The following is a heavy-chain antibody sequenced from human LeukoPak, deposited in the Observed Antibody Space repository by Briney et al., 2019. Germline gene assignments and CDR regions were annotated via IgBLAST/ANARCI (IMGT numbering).Heavy chain of an antibody. CDR3: ARGRLDYYDSSGYLDS. Sequence: SETLSLTCAVNSGSFSGYYWSWIRQPPGKGLEWIGKINHSGRTNYNPSLKSRVTISVDTSKNQFSLKLNSVTAADTAVYFCARGRLDYYDSSGYLDSWGQGTLVTVSS. D-gene: IGHD3-22*01. J-gene: IGHJ4*02. CDR1: SGSFSGYY. CDR2: INHSGRT. V-gene: IGHV4-34*01.